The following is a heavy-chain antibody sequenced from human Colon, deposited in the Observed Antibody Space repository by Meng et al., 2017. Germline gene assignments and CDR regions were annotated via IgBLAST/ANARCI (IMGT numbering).Heavy chain of an antibody. CDR2: IHSSGNT. Sequence: QVQLQESGPGVVKPSHTLSLTCTLSGGSINSADYYWNWIRQPPGKGLEWLGYIHSSGNTYYTPSLKSRLTMSLDTSKNQFSLRLTSVTAADTAVYYCARNPVIPDARTFDFWGQGALVTVSS. J-gene: IGHJ4*02. D-gene: IGHD2-2*01. V-gene: IGHV4-30-4*01. CDR3: ARNPVIPDARTFDF. CDR1: GGSINSADYY.